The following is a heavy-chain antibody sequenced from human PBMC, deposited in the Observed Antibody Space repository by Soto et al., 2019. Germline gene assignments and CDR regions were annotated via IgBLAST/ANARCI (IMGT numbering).Heavy chain of an antibody. V-gene: IGHV1-18*04. Sequence: QVQLVQSGGEVKKPGASVKVSCKASGYTFTDYGISWVRQAPGQGLEWMGWISAYNDNTKYAQKLQGRVTMTTDTSTSTVYMELRSLRSDDTAVYYCAREYCSGTSCYGTDVWGQGTTVTVSS. D-gene: IGHD2-2*01. CDR3: AREYCSGTSCYGTDV. CDR2: ISAYNDNT. J-gene: IGHJ6*02. CDR1: GYTFTDYG.